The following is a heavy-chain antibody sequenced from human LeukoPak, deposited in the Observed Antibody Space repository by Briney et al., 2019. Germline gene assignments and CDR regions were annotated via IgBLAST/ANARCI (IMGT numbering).Heavy chain of an antibody. CDR1: GFTFSTYD. Sequence: GGSLRLSCAASGFTFSTYDMHWVRQPPGKGLEWVSGISYEGSNQYYADSVKGRFTISRDNSKNTLYLQINSLRSDDTAVYFCAHSAVTTYFDNWGQGTLVTVSS. J-gene: IGHJ4*02. D-gene: IGHD4-17*01. V-gene: IGHV3-30-3*01. CDR3: AHSAVTTYFDN. CDR2: ISYEGSNQ.